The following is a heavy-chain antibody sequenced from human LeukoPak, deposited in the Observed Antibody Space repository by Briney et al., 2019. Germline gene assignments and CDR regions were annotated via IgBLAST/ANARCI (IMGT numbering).Heavy chain of an antibody. CDR1: GSSLTSVSHY. V-gene: IGHV4-39*01. CDR3: ARRWGNIVGVTYEY. D-gene: IGHD3-16*01. Sequence: SETLSLTCTISGSSLTSVSHYWGWIRQPPGKGLEWIGDIYYTGSTYYSPSLRSRVTMSVHTSENQFSLRLKSVTAVDTAVYYCARRWGNIVGVTYEYWGQGTLVTVSS. CDR2: IYYTGST. J-gene: IGHJ4*02.